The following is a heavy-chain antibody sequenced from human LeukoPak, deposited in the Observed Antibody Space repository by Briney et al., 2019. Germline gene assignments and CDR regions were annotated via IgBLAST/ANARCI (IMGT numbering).Heavy chain of an antibody. CDR1: RFSFSRYA. D-gene: IGHD6-19*01. Sequence: GGSLRLSCAASRFSFSRYAIHWVRQAPGKGLEWVSVVSSDGNNKYYADSVKGRFTISRDNSKNTLFLQMNSLRADDTAVYYCASWTAVADPDYYYYYMDVWGTGTTVTVSS. J-gene: IGHJ6*03. CDR2: VSSDGNNK. CDR3: ASWTAVADPDYYYYYMDV. V-gene: IGHV3-30*04.